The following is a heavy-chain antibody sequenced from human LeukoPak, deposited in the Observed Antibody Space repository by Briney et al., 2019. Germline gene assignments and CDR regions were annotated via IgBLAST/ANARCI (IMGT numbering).Heavy chain of an antibody. J-gene: IGHJ4*02. V-gene: IGHV3-73*01. CDR3: TSPRYCSGGSCYSFDY. CDR2: IRSKANSYAT. CDR1: GLTFSGSA. D-gene: IGHD2-15*01. Sequence: GGSLRLSCAASGLTFSGSAMHWVRQAPGKGLEWVGRIRSKANSYATAYAASGKGRFTISRDDSKNTAYLQMNSLKTEDTAEYYCTSPRYCSGGSCYSFDYWGQGTLVTVSS.